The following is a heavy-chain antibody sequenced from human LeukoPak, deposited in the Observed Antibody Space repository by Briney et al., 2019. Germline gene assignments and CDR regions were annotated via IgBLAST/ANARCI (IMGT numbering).Heavy chain of an antibody. V-gene: IGHV3-23*01. CDR3: AKDHVPMIVVVITYYFDY. Sequence: PGVSPRLSCAASGFTFSTYAMSWVRQAPGKGLEWVSTISGSDDNTYYADSVKGRFTISRDNAKNSLYLQMNSLRAEDTAVYYCAKDHVPMIVVVITYYFDYWGQGTLVTVSS. D-gene: IGHD3-22*01. CDR2: ISGSDDNT. CDR1: GFTFSTYA. J-gene: IGHJ4*02.